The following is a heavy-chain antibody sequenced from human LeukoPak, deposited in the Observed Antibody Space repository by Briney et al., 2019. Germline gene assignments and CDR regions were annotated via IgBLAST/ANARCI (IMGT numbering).Heavy chain of an antibody. CDR1: GGSISSSSYY. CDR3: ARGPYYYDSSGNFDY. CDR2: IYYSGST. V-gene: IGHV4-39*07. Sequence: PSETLSLTCTVSGGSISSSSYYWGWIRQPPGKGLEWIGSIYYSGSTYYNPSLKSRVTISVDTSKNQFSLKLSSVTAADTVVYYCARGPYYYDSSGNFDYWGQGTLVTVSS. D-gene: IGHD3-22*01. J-gene: IGHJ4*02.